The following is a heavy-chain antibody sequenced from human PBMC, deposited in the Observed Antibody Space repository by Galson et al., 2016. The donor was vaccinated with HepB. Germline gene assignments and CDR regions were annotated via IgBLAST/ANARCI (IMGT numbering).Heavy chain of an antibody. CDR2: VYVSGNP. V-gene: IGHV4-31*03. CDR3: ARDYPGSHYFDY. CDR1: GDLIRSGAYY. J-gene: IGHJ4*02. D-gene: IGHD1-14*01. Sequence: QVQLQESGPVQVKPSQTLSLTCTVSGDLIRSGAYYWTWIRQHPGEGLEWIGSVYVSGNPNQNPSLKNRLSLSVDTSKNQFSLNLSSVTAADTAIYYCARDYPGSHYFDYWGQGILVTVSS.